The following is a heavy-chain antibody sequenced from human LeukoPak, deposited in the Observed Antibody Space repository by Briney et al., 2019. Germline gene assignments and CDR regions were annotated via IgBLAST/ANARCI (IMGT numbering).Heavy chain of an antibody. CDR1: GFTFSNYW. CDR3: ARVRMGTAMVFDY. J-gene: IGHJ4*02. V-gene: IGHV3-7*03. D-gene: IGHD5-18*01. Sequence: GGSLRLSCEASGFTFSNYWMSWVRQAPGKGLEWVANIKQDGSEKYYVDSVKGRFTISRDNAKNSLYLQMNSLRAEDTAVYYCARVRMGTAMVFDYWGQGTLVTVSS. CDR2: IKQDGSEK.